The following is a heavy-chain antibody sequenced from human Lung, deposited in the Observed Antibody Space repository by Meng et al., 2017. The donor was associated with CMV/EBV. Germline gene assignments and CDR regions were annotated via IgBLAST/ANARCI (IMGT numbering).Heavy chain of an antibody. Sequence: GESXKISCAASGFTFNTYWMTWVRQAPGKGLEWVATLNQDGSQKYYVDSVKGRFTVSKDNAKNSLSLQMSSLRVEDTAVYYCATDTGRHWGHGTLVTVSS. CDR2: LNQDGSQK. J-gene: IGHJ4*01. CDR3: ATDTGRH. V-gene: IGHV3-7*01. CDR1: GFTFNTYW.